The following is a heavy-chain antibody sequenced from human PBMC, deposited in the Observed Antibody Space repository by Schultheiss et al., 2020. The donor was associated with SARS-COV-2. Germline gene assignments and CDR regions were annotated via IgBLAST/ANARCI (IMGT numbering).Heavy chain of an antibody. V-gene: IGHV3-23*01. CDR3: AKVGGHIDAYFDY. CDR2: MSGDDGST. CDR1: GFTFSSYS. Sequence: GESLKISCAASGFTFSSYSMNWVRQAPGKGLEWVSGMSGDDGSTYYADSVKGRFTISRDSSNNTLYLQMNSLRAEDTAVYYCAKVGGHIDAYFDYWGQGTLVTVSS. D-gene: IGHD2-21*01. J-gene: IGHJ4*02.